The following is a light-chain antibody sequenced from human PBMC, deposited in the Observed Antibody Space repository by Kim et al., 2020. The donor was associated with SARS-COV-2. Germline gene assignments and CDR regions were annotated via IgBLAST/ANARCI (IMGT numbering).Light chain of an antibody. CDR1: SRDSSS. Sequence: PGETASLSSRARSRDSSSSSSYHQKPRQAPRLLLFDAPNTSTCVPARFCGSGAWTDFIITISSLEPEDFAVYYCQQRSNWPLFTFGPGTKVDIK. CDR3: QQRSNWPLFT. CDR2: DAP. V-gene: IGKV3-11*01. J-gene: IGKJ3*01.